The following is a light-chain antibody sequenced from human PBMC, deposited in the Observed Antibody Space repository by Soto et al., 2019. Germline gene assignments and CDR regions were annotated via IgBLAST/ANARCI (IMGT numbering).Light chain of an antibody. CDR2: GAS. Sequence: EIVMTQSPATLSVSPGERATLSCRASQSVSSNLAWYQQKPGQAPRLLIYGASTRATGIPARFSGSGSETEFTLTISSLQSEDFAVYYCQQDNNWPLTFGGGTKVEIK. J-gene: IGKJ4*01. CDR1: QSVSSN. V-gene: IGKV3-15*01. CDR3: QQDNNWPLT.